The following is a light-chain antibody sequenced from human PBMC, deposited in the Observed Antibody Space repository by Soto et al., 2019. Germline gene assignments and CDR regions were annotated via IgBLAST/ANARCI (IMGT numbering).Light chain of an antibody. Sequence: DIQMTQSPSTLSASVGDRITITCRASQSISSWLAWYQQKPWKAPKVLIYKASSLESGVPSRFSGSGSGTEFALTISSLQPDDFASYSCQQYKTYWSFGHGTKVEIK. CDR2: KAS. V-gene: IGKV1-5*03. CDR3: QQYKTYWS. CDR1: QSISSW. J-gene: IGKJ1*01.